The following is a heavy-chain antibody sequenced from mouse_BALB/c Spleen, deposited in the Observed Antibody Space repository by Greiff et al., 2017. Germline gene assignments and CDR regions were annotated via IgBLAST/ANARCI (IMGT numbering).Heavy chain of an antibody. CDR3: TREEYGNAMDY. J-gene: IGHJ4*01. CDR1: GYTFTSYY. CDR2: INPSNGGT. V-gene: IGHV1S81*02. D-gene: IGHD2-10*02. Sequence: QVQLQQSGAELVKPGASVKLSCKASGYTFTSYYMYWVKQRPGQGLEWIGGINPSNGGTNFNEKFKSKATLTVDKSSSTAYMQLSSLTSEDSAVYYCTREEYGNAMDYWGQGTSVTVSS.